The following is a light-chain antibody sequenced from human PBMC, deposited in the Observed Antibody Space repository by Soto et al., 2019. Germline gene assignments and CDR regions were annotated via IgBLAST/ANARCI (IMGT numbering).Light chain of an antibody. J-gene: IGLJ2*01. V-gene: IGLV2-11*01. Sequence: QSALTQPRSVSGSPGQSVTISCTGTSSDVGGYDYVSWYQQLPGKAPKLMFYDVNQRPSGVPDRLSASKSGNTASLTISGLQAEDEAEYFCCSYAGRDTGVFGGGTKLTVL. CDR3: CSYAGRDTGV. CDR2: DVN. CDR1: SSDVGGYDY.